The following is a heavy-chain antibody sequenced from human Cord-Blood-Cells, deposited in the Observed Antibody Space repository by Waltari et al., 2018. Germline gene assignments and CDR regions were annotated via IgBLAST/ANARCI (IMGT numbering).Heavy chain of an antibody. J-gene: IGHJ4*02. CDR3: ARVAYSGYQNDY. CDR2: ISSSGSTI. D-gene: IGHD5-12*01. V-gene: IGHV3-48*03. CDR1: GFTFSSYE. Sequence: EVQLVESGGGLVQPGGSLRLSCAASGFTFSSYEMNWVRQAPGKGLEWVSYISSSGSTIYYADSVKGRFTISRDNAKNSLYLQMNSLRAEDTAVYYCARVAYSGYQNDYWGQGTLVTVSS.